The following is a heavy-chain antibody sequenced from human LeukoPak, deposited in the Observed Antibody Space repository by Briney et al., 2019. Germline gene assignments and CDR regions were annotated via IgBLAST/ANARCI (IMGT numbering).Heavy chain of an antibody. CDR2: IRFDGNKI. CDR1: GFTFNNYG. J-gene: IGHJ4*02. Sequence: GGSLRLSCVASGFTFNNYGIHWVRQAPGKGLEWVAFIRFDGNKIFYGDSVKGRFTISRDNSKNTLYLQMNSLKGEDTAVYYCAKGPPGQATDFDSWGQGTLVTVSS. CDR3: AKGPPGQATDFDS. D-gene: IGHD1-26*01. V-gene: IGHV3-30*02.